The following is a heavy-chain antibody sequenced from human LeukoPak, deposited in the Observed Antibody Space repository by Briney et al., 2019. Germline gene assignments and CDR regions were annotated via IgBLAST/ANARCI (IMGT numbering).Heavy chain of an antibody. D-gene: IGHD2-2*01. CDR1: GFTFSSYA. J-gene: IGHJ4*02. Sequence: GGSLRLSCAASGFTFSSYAMSWVRQAPGKGLDWVSAISGSGGSTYYADSVKGRFTISRDNSKNTLYLQMNSLRAEDTAVYYCAKSQQLLFSHFDYWGQGTLVTVSS. CDR3: AKSQQLLFSHFDY. V-gene: IGHV3-23*01. CDR2: ISGSGGST.